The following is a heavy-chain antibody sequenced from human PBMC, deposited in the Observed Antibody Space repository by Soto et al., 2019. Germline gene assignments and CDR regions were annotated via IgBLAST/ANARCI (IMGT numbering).Heavy chain of an antibody. CDR3: AKDARLRRIRDMVVVPAAKLNWFDP. Sequence: GGSLRLSCAASGFTFSSYAMSWVRQAPGKGLEWVSAISGSGGSTYYADSVKGRFTISRDNSKNTLYLQMNSLRAEDTAVYYCAKDARLRRIRDMVVVPAAKLNWFDPWGQGTLVTVSS. CDR2: ISGSGGST. CDR1: GFTFSSYA. V-gene: IGHV3-23*01. D-gene: IGHD2-2*01. J-gene: IGHJ5*02.